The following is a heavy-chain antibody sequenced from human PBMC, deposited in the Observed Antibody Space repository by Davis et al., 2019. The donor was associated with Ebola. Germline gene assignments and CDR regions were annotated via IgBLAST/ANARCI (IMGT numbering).Heavy chain of an antibody. Sequence: GESLKISCAASGFTFDDYGMSWVRQAPGKGLEWVSAINWNGGSTTYADSVKGRFTISRDNAKNSLYLQMNSLRAEDTALYYCGRGMLSFDYWGQGTLVTVSS. CDR3: GRGMLSFDY. V-gene: IGHV3-20*04. CDR2: INWNGGST. D-gene: IGHD2-8*01. CDR1: GFTFDDYG. J-gene: IGHJ4*02.